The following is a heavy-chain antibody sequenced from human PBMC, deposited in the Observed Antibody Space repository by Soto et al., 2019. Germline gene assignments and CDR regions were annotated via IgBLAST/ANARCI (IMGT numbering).Heavy chain of an antibody. CDR2: ISYDGSNK. J-gene: IGHJ4*02. D-gene: IGHD3-3*01. CDR3: AKAQRFQRFLRGIPTDY. CDR1: GFTFSSYG. Sequence: QVQLVESGGGVVQPGRSLRLSCAASGFTFSSYGMHWVRQAPGKGLEWVAVISYDGSNKYYADSVKGRFTISRDNSKNTLYLQMNSLRAEDTAVYYCAKAQRFQRFLRGIPTDYWGQGTLVTVSS. V-gene: IGHV3-30*18.